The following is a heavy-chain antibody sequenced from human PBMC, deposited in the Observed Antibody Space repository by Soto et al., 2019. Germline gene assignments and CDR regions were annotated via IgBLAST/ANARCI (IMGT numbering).Heavy chain of an antibody. CDR2: INPSGGST. CDR1: GYTFTSYY. V-gene: IGHV1-46*01. CDR3: ARGGPEDNSVAEYFQH. D-gene: IGHD1-1*01. Sequence: ASVKVSCKASGYTFTSYYMHWVRQAPGQGLEWMGIINPSGGSTSYAQKFQGRVTMTRDTSTSTVYMELSSLRSEDTAVYYCARGGPEDNSVAEYFQHWGQGTLVTVSS. J-gene: IGHJ1*01.